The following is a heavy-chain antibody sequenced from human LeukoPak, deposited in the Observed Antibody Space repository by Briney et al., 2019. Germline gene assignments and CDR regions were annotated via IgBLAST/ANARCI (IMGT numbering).Heavy chain of an antibody. D-gene: IGHD3-3*01. CDR3: ARERLPDYYDFWSGYYGNTGSNWFDP. V-gene: IGHV3-21*01. J-gene: IGHJ5*02. CDR2: ITSTSSYI. CDR1: RFLFSSYT. Sequence: GGSLRFSCAASRFLFSSYTLNWVRQAPGKGLESVSSITSTSSYIHYGDSVKGRFTISRDNANNLLYLQMSSLRAEETAVYYCARERLPDYYDFWSGYYGNTGSNWFDPWGQGTLVTVSS.